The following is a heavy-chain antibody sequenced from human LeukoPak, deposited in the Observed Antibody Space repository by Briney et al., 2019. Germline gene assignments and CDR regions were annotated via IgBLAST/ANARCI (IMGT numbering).Heavy chain of an antibody. CDR1: GITIRNYG. CDR3: AKDLASKPYAD. CDR2: INNSGTRT. D-gene: IGHD1-14*01. Sequence: GGTLRLSCAASGITIRNYGMTWVRQAPGRGLQWVSSINNSGTRTFYEDSVRGRFTISRDNSKNTLYLQMNSLRAEDTAVYYCAKDLASKPYADWGQGTLVTVSS. V-gene: IGHV3-23*05. J-gene: IGHJ4*02.